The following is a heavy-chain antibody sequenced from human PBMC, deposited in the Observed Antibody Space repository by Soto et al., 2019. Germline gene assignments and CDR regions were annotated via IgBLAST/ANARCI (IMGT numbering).Heavy chain of an antibody. CDR1: GYAFTTYG. Sequence: QVHLVQSGAEVKKPGASVKVSCQGSGYAFTTYGITWVRQAPGQGLEWMGWISAHNGNTNYAQKLQGRVTVTRDTSTSTAYMELRSLRYDDTAGDYCARGRYGDYWGQGALVTVSS. D-gene: IGHD1-1*01. CDR3: ARGRYGDY. J-gene: IGHJ4*02. V-gene: IGHV1-18*01. CDR2: ISAHNGNT.